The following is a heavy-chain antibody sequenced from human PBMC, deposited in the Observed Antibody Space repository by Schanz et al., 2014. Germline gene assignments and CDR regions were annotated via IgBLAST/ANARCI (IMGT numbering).Heavy chain of an antibody. CDR1: GFTSSNAW. CDR2: ISYDGNNQ. CDR3: AREGEWGYDPPRH. D-gene: IGHD5-12*01. Sequence: QVQLVESGGGVVQPGRSLRLSCAGSGFTSSNAWMSWVRQAPGKGLEWVAFISYDGNNQYYADSVKGRFTISRDNSKNTLYLQMNSLRAEDTAVYYCAREGEWGYDPPRHWGQGTLVTVSS. V-gene: IGHV3-30*03. J-gene: IGHJ4*02.